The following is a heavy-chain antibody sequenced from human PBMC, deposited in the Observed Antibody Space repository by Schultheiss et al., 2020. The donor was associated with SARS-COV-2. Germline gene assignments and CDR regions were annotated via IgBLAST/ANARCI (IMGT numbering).Heavy chain of an antibody. Sequence: GESLKISCAASGFTFSAFTMNWVRQAPGKALEWISSISTRSNYIYYTDSVKGRFTISRDDARNSLYLQMNSLRVDDTALYYCARGPGGDLDYWGQGTLVTVSS. V-gene: IGHV3-21*01. CDR2: ISTRSNYI. J-gene: IGHJ4*02. CDR3: ARGPGGDLDY. CDR1: GFTFSAFT. D-gene: IGHD2-21*02.